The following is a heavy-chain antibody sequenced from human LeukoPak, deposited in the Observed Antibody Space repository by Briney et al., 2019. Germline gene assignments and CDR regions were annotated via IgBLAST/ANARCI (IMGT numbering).Heavy chain of an antibody. Sequence: GASVKVSCKASGYTFTGYYIHWVRQAPGQGLEWMGWINPNSGGTNYAQKFQGRVTMTRDTSISTAYMELSRLRSDDTAVYYCTRDQVWFDPWGQGTLVAVSS. CDR2: INPNSGGT. V-gene: IGHV1-2*02. J-gene: IGHJ5*02. CDR1: GYTFTGYY. CDR3: TRDQVWFDP.